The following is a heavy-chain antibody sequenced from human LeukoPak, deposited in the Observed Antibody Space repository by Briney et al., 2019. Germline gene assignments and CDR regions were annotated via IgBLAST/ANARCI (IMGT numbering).Heavy chain of an antibody. CDR2: IYYSGST. V-gene: IGHV4-39*01. J-gene: IGHJ4*02. Sequence: PSETLSLTCTVSGGSISSSSYYWGWIRQPPGKGLEWIGSIYYSGSTYYNPSLKSRVTISVDTSKNQFSLKLSSVTAADTAVYYCARVGSVTFDYWGQGTLVTVSS. D-gene: IGHD1-26*01. CDR1: GGSISSSSYY. CDR3: ARVGSVTFDY.